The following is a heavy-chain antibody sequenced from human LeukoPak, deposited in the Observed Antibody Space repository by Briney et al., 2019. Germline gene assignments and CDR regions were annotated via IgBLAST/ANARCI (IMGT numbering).Heavy chain of an antibody. J-gene: IGHJ3*02. CDR3: ARQRGSYGGYDHDAFNI. Sequence: SETLSLTCAVSGGSISTYYWSWSRQPPGKGPEWIGYIYYSGSTNYKPSLKSRVSISVDTAKNQFSLKLSSVTAADTAVYYCARQRGSYGGYDHDAFNIWGQGTMVTVSS. CDR1: GGSISTYY. V-gene: IGHV4-59*08. CDR2: IYYSGST. D-gene: IGHD5-12*01.